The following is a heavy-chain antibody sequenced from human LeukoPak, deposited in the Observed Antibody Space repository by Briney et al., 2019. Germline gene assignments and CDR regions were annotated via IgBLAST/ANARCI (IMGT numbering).Heavy chain of an antibody. J-gene: IGHJ3*02. CDR2: IYHSGST. Sequence: SETLSLTCTVSGYSISSGYYWGWIRRPPGKGLEWIGRIYHSGSTYYNPSLKSRVTISVETSKNKFSLKMSSVTAADTAVYYCASPLWYFDWLFPRSYAFDIWGQGTMVTVSS. V-gene: IGHV4-38-2*02. CDR1: GYSISSGYY. D-gene: IGHD3-9*01. CDR3: ASPLWYFDWLFPRSYAFDI.